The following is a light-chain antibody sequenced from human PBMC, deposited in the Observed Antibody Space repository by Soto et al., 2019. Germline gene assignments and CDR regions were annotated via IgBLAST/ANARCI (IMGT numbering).Light chain of an antibody. CDR1: QSIDSW. Sequence: DIQMTQSPSTLSASVGDRVTIACRASQSIDSWLAWYQQKPGKAPKFLIYDASDLESGVPSRFSGSGSGTEFTLTISSLQPDDFATYYCQQYRGKPFTFGQPTKVEIK. CDR3: QQYRGKPFT. CDR2: DAS. V-gene: IGKV1-5*01. J-gene: IGKJ2*01.